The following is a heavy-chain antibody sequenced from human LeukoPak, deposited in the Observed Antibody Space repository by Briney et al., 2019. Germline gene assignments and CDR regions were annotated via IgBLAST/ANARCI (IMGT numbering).Heavy chain of an antibody. V-gene: IGHV1-69*13. CDR2: IILMFRTT. CDR3: TRDEYKRSATFNY. CDR1: GGTFRSAA. Sequence: SVKVSCKASGGTFRSAAMSWVRQAPGQGLEWVGHIILMFRTTTYAQNFQGRVTISADESTTTVYMELTGLTSDDTAIYYCTRDEYKRSATFNYWGQGTQVIVSS. J-gene: IGHJ4*02. D-gene: IGHD1-1*01.